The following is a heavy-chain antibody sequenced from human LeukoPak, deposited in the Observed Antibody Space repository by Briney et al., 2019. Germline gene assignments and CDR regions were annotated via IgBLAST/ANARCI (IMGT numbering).Heavy chain of an antibody. D-gene: IGHD7-27*01. CDR3: AREKSGEFDY. CDR1: GGSFSSYY. CDR2: IYYSGTT. J-gene: IGHJ4*02. Sequence: PSETLSLTCSVFGGSFSSYYWNWIRQPPGKGLEWIGYIYYSGTTNYNPSLKSRVTISVDTSKNQFSLKLNSVTAADTAVYYCAREKSGEFDYWGQGTLVTVSS. V-gene: IGHV4-59*01.